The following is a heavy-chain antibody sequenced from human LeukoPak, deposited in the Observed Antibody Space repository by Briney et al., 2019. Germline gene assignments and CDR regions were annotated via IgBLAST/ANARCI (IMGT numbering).Heavy chain of an antibody. V-gene: IGHV4-59*01. D-gene: IGHD5-12*01. CDR1: GGSISNYY. CDR3: ARGHTESADDYGNWFHP. Sequence: PSETLPLTCPVSGGSISNYYYWTWVRQPPGKGLEWIGYFYYTGSTNFNPSLKTRVARSLDTSRNQFSLKLTSLTAADTAVYYCARGHTESADDYGNWFHPWGQGTLVTVSS. CDR2: FYYTGST. J-gene: IGHJ5*02.